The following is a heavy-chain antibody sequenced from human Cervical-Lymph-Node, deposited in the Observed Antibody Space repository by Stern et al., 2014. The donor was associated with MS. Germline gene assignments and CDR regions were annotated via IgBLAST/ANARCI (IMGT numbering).Heavy chain of an antibody. CDR3: ARGGSGWDYYYYGMDV. CDR2: LWYDGSNT. J-gene: IGHJ6*02. Sequence: VQLVESGGGVVQPGRSLRLSCAASGFTFSSYGMHWVRQAPGKGLEWVAVLWYDGSNTYYADSVKGRFTISRDNSKNTLYLQMNSLRAEDTAVYYCARGGSGWDYYYYGMDVWGQGTTVTVSS. D-gene: IGHD6-19*01. V-gene: IGHV3-33*01. CDR1: GFTFSSYG.